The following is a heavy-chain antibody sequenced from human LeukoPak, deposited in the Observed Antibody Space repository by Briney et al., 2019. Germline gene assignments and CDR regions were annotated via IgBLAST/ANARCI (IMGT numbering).Heavy chain of an antibody. CDR2: IIPILGIA. Sequence: SVKVSCKASGGTFSSYAISWVRQAPGQGLEWMGRIIPILGIANYAQEFQGRVTITADKSTSTAYMELSSLRSEDTAVYYCARDLVLRSKLSYFDYWGQGTLVTVSS. V-gene: IGHV1-69*04. D-gene: IGHD6-13*01. J-gene: IGHJ4*02. CDR1: GGTFSSYA. CDR3: ARDLVLRSKLSYFDY.